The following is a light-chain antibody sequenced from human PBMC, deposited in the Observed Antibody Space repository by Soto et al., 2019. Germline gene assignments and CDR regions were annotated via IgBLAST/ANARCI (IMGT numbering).Light chain of an antibody. CDR2: GVS. CDR3: GTWDSSLSAGV. J-gene: IGLJ2*01. V-gene: IGLV2-11*01. CDR1: NSDVGGYNY. Sequence: QSALTQPRSVSGSPGQSVTISCTGTNSDVGGYNYVSWYQQYPGKAPKLMISGVSERPSGVPDRFSGSKSGNTASLTISGLQAGDEADYYCGTWDSSLSAGVFGGGTKVTVL.